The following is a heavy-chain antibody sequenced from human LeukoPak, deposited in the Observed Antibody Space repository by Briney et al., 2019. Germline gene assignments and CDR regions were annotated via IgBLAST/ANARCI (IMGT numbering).Heavy chain of an antibody. CDR1: GYTFTSYG. Sequence: WASVKVSCKASGYTFTSYGISWVRQAPGQGLEWMGWISAYNGNTNYAQKLQGRVTMTTDTSTSTAYMELRSLRSDDTAVYYCARDRRRYSSGLPPGFDYWGQGTLVTVSS. V-gene: IGHV1-18*01. J-gene: IGHJ4*02. D-gene: IGHD6-19*01. CDR3: ARDRRRYSSGLPPGFDY. CDR2: ISAYNGNT.